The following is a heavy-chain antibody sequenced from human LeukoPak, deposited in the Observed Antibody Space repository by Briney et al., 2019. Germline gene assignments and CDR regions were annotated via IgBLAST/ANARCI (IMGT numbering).Heavy chain of an antibody. CDR3: ARSEDSSSQQYDY. Sequence: SVKVSCKASGGAFSSYAISWVRQAPGQGLEWMGRIIPIFGTANYAQKFQGRVTITTDESTSTAYMELSSLRSEDTAVYYCARSEDSSSQQYDYWGQGTLVTISS. J-gene: IGHJ4*02. CDR2: IIPIFGTA. D-gene: IGHD6-6*01. V-gene: IGHV1-69*05. CDR1: GGAFSSYA.